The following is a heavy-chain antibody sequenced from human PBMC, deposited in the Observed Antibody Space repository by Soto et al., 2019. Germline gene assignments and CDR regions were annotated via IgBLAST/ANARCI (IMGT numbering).Heavy chain of an antibody. D-gene: IGHD2-21*01. Sequence: RGCLTLSCAASGFTVSSNYMSWVRQAPGKGLEWVSVIYSGGSTYYADSVKGRFTISRDNSKNTLYLQMNSQRAEDTAVYYCARAAPVANWFDPWGQGTLVTVSS. J-gene: IGHJ5*02. CDR2: IYSGGST. V-gene: IGHV3-53*01. CDR1: GFTVSSNY. CDR3: ARAAPVANWFDP.